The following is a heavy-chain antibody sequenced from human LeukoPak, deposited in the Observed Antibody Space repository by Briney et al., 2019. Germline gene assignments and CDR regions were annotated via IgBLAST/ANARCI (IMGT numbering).Heavy chain of an antibody. V-gene: IGHV3-23*01. J-gene: IGHJ3*02. CDR3: AKVGPRRWLQLDAFDI. D-gene: IGHD5-24*01. Sequence: GGSLRLSCAASGFTFSSYAMHWVRQAPGKGLEWVSTISGSGGSTYYADSVKGRFTISRDNSKNTLYLQMNSLRAEDTAVYYCAKVGPRRWLQLDAFDIWGQGTMVTVSS. CDR2: ISGSGGST. CDR1: GFTFSSYA.